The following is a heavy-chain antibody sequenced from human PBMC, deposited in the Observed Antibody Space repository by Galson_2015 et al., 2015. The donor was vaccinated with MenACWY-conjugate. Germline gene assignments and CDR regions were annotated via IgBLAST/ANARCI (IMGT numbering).Heavy chain of an antibody. J-gene: IGHJ3*01. Sequence: LSLTCSVSGGSIYSSDHWWGWIRQPPGKGLEWIASIHHSETTHYNPSLKSRVSISVDTSKNQFSLKLTSVTAADTAIYYCAKTISSDLATRAFDVWGHGTMVTVSS. CDR2: IHHSETT. CDR1: GGSIYSSDHW. D-gene: IGHD3-3*02. V-gene: IGHV4-39*07. CDR3: AKTISSDLATRAFDV.